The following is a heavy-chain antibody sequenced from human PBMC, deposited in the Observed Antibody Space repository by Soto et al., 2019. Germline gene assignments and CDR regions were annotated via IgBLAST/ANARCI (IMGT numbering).Heavy chain of an antibody. CDR2: INPNSGGT. Sequence: ASVKVSCKASGYTFTGYHMHWVRQAPGQGLEWMGWINPNSGGTNCAQKFQGRVTMTRDTSISTAYMELSRLRSDDTAVYYCARDRKVRGVITNWFDPWGQGTLVTVS. D-gene: IGHD3-10*01. J-gene: IGHJ5*02. V-gene: IGHV1-2*02. CDR3: ARDRKVRGVITNWFDP. CDR1: GYTFTGYH.